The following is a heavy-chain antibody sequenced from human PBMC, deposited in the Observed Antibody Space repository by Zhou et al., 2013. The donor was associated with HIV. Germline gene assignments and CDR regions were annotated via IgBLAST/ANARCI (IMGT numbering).Heavy chain of an antibody. CDR2: MTPKSGNT. D-gene: IGHD3-10*01. V-gene: IGHV1-8*03. Sequence: QVQLVQSGAEVRKPGSSVKVSCKASGGPFNSNIINWVRQAPGQGLEWMGRMTPKSGNTGYSQKFQGRVTITRNVSISTAYLELSSLRSDDTAVYYCARNLYGSGTFESWGQGTPVTVSS. CDR3: ARNLYGSGTFES. J-gene: IGHJ4*02. CDR1: GGPFNSNI.